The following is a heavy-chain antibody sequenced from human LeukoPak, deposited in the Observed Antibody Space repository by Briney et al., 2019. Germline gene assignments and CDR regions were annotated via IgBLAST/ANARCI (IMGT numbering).Heavy chain of an antibody. D-gene: IGHD2-8*01. CDR1: GYTFTSYG. J-gene: IGHJ4*02. Sequence: GASVKVSCKASGYTFTSYGISWVRQAPGQGLEWMGGINPLFGTANYAQKFQGRVTITADESSSTTYMELSSLRSEDTAMYYCARIDRYSTWGNYFDYWGQGTLVTVSS. CDR3: ARIDRYSTWGNYFDY. V-gene: IGHV1-69*13. CDR2: INPLFGTA.